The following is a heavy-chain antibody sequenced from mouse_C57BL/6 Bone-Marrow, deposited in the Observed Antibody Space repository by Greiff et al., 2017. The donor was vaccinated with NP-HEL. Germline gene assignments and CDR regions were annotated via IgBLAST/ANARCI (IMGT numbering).Heavy chain of an antibody. V-gene: IGHV14-3*01. Sequence: VQLQQSVAELVRPGASVKLSCTASGFTIKNTYMHWVKQRPEHGLEWIGGIDPANGNTKYAPKFQGKATITADTSSNTAYLQLRSLTSEDTAIYYCARLGSYPYWGQGTTLTVSS. J-gene: IGHJ2*01. CDR3: ARLGSYPY. D-gene: IGHD1-1*02. CDR2: IDPANGNT. CDR1: GFTIKNTY.